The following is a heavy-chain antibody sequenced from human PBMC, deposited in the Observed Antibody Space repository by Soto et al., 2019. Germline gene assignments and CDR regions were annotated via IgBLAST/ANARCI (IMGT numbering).Heavy chain of an antibody. Sequence: PSETLSLTCTVSGGSISSYYWSWIRQPPGKGLEWIGYIYYSGSTNYNPSLKSRVTISVDTSKNQFSLNLSSATAADTAVNYCARFWVYAFDYWGQGTLVTVSS. CDR2: IYYSGST. CDR3: ARFWVYAFDY. V-gene: IGHV4-59*01. D-gene: IGHD2-8*01. J-gene: IGHJ4*02. CDR1: GGSISSYY.